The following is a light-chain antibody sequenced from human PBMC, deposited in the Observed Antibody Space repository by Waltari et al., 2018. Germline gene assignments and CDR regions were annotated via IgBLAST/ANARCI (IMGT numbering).Light chain of an antibody. CDR1: QSISSW. CDR3: QQYYTYPWT. CDR2: AAS. Sequence: DIQMTQSPSTLSASVGDRVTITCRASQSISSWLAWYQQKPGKAPDLLIYAASTLHSGVPSRFSGGGSGTEVTLTISSLQPDDSATYYCQQYYTYPWTFGQGTKVEIK. J-gene: IGKJ1*01. V-gene: IGKV1-5*03.